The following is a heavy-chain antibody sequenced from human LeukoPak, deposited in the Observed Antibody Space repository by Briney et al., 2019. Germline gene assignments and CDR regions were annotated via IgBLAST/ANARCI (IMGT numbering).Heavy chain of an antibody. Sequence: GGSLRLSCAASGFTFSSYWMSWVRQAPGKGLEWVANIKQDGSEKYYVDSVKGRFTISRDNAKNSLYLQMNSLRAEDTAVYYCARDHVAPYMTNNYYYYYGMDVWGQGTTVTVSS. D-gene: IGHD2-8*01. CDR3: ARDHVAPYMTNNYYYYYGMDV. CDR2: IKQDGSEK. CDR1: GFTFSSYW. V-gene: IGHV3-7*01. J-gene: IGHJ6*02.